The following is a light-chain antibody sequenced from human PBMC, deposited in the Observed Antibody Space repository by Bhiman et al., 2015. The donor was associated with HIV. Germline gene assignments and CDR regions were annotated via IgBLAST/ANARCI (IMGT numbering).Light chain of an antibody. CDR3: QSYDSSNHEVV. Sequence: FELTQDPDVSVALGQTVTITCRGDSLRAFYASWYQQRPGSSPTTVIYEDNQRPSGVPDRFSGSIDSSSNSASLTISGLKTEDEADYYCQSYDSSNHEVVFGGGTKLTVL. J-gene: IGLJ2*01. CDR2: EDN. V-gene: IGLV6-57*01. CDR1: GDSLRAFY.